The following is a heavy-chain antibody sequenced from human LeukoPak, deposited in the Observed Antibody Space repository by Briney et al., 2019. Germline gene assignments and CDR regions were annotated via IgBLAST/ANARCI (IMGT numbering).Heavy chain of an antibody. V-gene: IGHV3-53*01. CDR1: GFIVSTNY. D-gene: IGHD6-19*01. CDR2: IYSGGNT. J-gene: IGHJ4*02. Sequence: GGSLRLSCVASGFIVSTNYMSWVRQAPGKGLEWVSLIYSGGNTNYADSVKGRFTFSRDNSNNTLYLQMNSLRVEDTAVYYCTRGEYGSGWYRDWGQGTLVTVSS. CDR3: TRGEYGSGWYRD.